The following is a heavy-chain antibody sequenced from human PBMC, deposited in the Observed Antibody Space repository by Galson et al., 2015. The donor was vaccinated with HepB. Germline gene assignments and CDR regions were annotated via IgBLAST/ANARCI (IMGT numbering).Heavy chain of an antibody. CDR2: ISSSSSYI. Sequence: SLRLSCAASGFTFSSYSMNWVRQAPGKGLEWVSSISSSSSYIYYADSVKGRFTISRDNAKNSLYLQMNSLRAEDTAVYYCARDGATMTTVTYIDYWGQGTLVTVSS. D-gene: IGHD4-17*01. CDR3: ARDGATMTTVTYIDY. CDR1: GFTFSSYS. J-gene: IGHJ4*02. V-gene: IGHV3-21*01.